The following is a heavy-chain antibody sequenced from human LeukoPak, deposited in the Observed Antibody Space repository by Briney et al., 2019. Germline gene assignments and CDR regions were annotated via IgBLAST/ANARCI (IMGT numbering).Heavy chain of an antibody. J-gene: IGHJ4*02. CDR2: IYYSGGT. V-gene: IGHV4-61*05. Sequence: SETLSLTCTVSGGSISSSSYYWGWIRQPPGKGLEWIGYIYYSGGTNYNPSLKSRVTISVDTSKNQFSLKLTSVTAADTAVYYCARAVSTFSTHIDYWGQGTLVTVSS. CDR1: GGSISSSSYY. CDR3: ARAVSTFSTHIDY. D-gene: IGHD5/OR15-5a*01.